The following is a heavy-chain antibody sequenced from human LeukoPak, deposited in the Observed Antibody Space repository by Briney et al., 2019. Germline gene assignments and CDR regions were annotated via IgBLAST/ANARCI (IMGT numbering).Heavy chain of an antibody. Sequence: ASVKVSCKASGYTFTSYGISWVRQAPGQGLEWMGWISAYNGNTNYAQKPQGRVTMTTDTSTSTAYMELRSLRSDDTAVYYCARGEGVVPAGPFDYWGQGTLVTVSS. V-gene: IGHV1-18*01. D-gene: IGHD2-2*01. CDR2: ISAYNGNT. J-gene: IGHJ4*02. CDR1: GYTFTSYG. CDR3: ARGEGVVPAGPFDY.